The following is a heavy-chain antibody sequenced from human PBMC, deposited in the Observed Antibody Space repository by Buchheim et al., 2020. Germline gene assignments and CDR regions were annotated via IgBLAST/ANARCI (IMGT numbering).Heavy chain of an antibody. CDR3: AKEDNGSGWWPGYYGMDV. J-gene: IGHJ6*02. V-gene: IGHV3-30*02. CDR2: IRYDGSNK. D-gene: IGHD6-19*01. Sequence: QVQLVESGGGVVQPGRSLRLSCAASGFTFSSYGIHWVRQAPGKGLEWVAFIRYDGSNKYYADSVKGRFTISRDNSKNTLYLQMNSLRAEDTAVYYCAKEDNGSGWWPGYYGMDVWGQGTT. CDR1: GFTFSSYG.